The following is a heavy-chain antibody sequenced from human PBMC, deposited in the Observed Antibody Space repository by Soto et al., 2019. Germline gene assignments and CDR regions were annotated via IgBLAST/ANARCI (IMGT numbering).Heavy chain of an antibody. CDR3: ARVRYSYGSLPPGY. V-gene: IGHV1-2*02. Sequence: ALVKVPCKASGYTFTGYYMQWVRQAPGQGLEWMGWINPNSGGTNYAQKFQGRVTMTRDTSISTAYMELSRLRSDDTAVYYCARVRYSYGSLPPGYWGQGTLVTVSS. D-gene: IGHD5-18*01. J-gene: IGHJ4*02. CDR2: INPNSGGT. CDR1: GYTFTGYY.